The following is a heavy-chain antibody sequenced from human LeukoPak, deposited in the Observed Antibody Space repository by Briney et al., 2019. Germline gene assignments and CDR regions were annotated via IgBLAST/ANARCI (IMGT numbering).Heavy chain of an antibody. CDR1: GGSFSGYY. V-gene: IGHV4-34*01. D-gene: IGHD2-15*01. CDR2: INHSGST. CDR3: ARGSRYKLLLRPQSNWFDP. Sequence: SETLSLTCAVYGGSFSGYYWSWIRQPPGKGLEWIGEINHSGSTNYNPSLKSRVTISVDTSKNQFSLKLSSVTAADTAVYYCARGSRYKLLLRPQSNWFDPWGQGTLVTVS. J-gene: IGHJ5*02.